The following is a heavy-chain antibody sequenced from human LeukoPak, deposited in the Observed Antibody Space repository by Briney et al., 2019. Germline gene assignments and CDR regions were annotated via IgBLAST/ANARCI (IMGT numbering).Heavy chain of an antibody. CDR3: VKGPGSGWYVLY. CDR2: ISGSGDTT. J-gene: IGHJ4*02. CDR1: RFTFSTYA. Sequence: AGSLTLSCAASRFTFSTYAMGWLPQAPGLGLEWVSAISGSGDTTYYADSVKGRFTISRDNSRDTLFLQMNSLRVEDTAVYYCVKGPGSGWYVLYWGQGTLVTVSS. D-gene: IGHD6-19*01. V-gene: IGHV3-23*01.